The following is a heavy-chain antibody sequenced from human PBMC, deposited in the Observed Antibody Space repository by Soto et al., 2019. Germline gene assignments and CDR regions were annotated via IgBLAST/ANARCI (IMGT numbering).Heavy chain of an antibody. CDR1: SGSFSGYY. CDR2: ISHSGST. D-gene: IGHD3-22*01. CDR3: ARGYESSRRYLPLLDY. V-gene: IGHV4-34*01. J-gene: IGHJ4*02. Sequence: QVQLQQWGAGLLKPSETLSLRCVVNSGSFSGYYWTWIRQTPGKGLEWIGEISHSGSTNYNPSLMSRVTMPADTSKMQFSLRLSSVTAADTALYFCARGYESSRRYLPLLDYWGQGTLVTVSS.